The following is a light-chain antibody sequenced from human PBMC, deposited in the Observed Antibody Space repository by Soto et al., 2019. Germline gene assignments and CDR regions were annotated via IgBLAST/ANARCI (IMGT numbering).Light chain of an antibody. CDR1: SSDVGANDY. V-gene: IGLV2-14*01. Sequence: QSALTQPPSASGSPGQSVTISCTGTSSDVGANDYVSWYQHHPGKAPKLIIFDVNNRPSGVSDRFSGSKSGNTASLAISGLQAEDEADYYCSSYSLSSIWVFGGGTKLTVL. J-gene: IGLJ3*02. CDR2: DVN. CDR3: SSYSLSSIWV.